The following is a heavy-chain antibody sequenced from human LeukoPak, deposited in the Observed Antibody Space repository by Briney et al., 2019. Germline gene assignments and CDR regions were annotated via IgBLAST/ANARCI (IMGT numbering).Heavy chain of an antibody. CDR1: GFTFDDYA. V-gene: IGHV3-9*03. J-gene: IGHJ4*02. CDR3: AKDGGPYGGIRRYFDY. CDR2: ISWNSGSI. Sequence: GGSLRLSCAASGFTFDDYAMHWVRQAPGKGLEWVSGISWNSGSIDYADSVKGRFTISRDNAKKFLFLQMNSLRVEDMALYYCAKDGGPYGGIRRYFDYSGQGTLVTAST. D-gene: IGHD4-23*01.